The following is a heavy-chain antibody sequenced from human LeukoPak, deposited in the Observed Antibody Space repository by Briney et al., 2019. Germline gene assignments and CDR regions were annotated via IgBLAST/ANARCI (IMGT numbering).Heavy chain of an antibody. V-gene: IGHV4-59*01. Sequence: SETLSLTCSVSGGSISTYFWSWIRQPPGKGLEWIGYIYYSGNTNYNPSLKSRVTISIDTSKNQFSLKLNSVTAADTAVYYCARGSRGDGAAFDIWGQGTVVTVSP. D-gene: IGHD7-27*01. CDR1: GGSISTYF. CDR2: IYYSGNT. J-gene: IGHJ3*02. CDR3: ARGSRGDGAAFDI.